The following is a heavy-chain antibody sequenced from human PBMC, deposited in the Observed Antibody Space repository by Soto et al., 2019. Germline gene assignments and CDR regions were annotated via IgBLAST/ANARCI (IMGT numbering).Heavy chain of an antibody. V-gene: IGHV4-39*01. CDR3: ARMRASGPYFDLFDN. J-gene: IGHJ4*02. CDR1: GGSITSSEYY. CDR2: IYYSGSS. D-gene: IGHD1-26*01. Sequence: SETLSLTCTVSGGSITSSEYYWSWIRQPPGKGLQFVGTIYYSGSSYSNPSLKSRLSMSVDTSKNQFSLTMKSVTAADTGVYYCARMRASGPYFDLFDNWGQGARVTVSS.